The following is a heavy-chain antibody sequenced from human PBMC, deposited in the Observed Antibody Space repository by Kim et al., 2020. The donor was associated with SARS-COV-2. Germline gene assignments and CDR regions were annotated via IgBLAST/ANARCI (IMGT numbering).Heavy chain of an antibody. J-gene: IGHJ4*02. D-gene: IGHD6-13*01. CDR1: GFTFSTYA. CDR2: VSGSGGST. Sequence: GGSLRLSCAASGFTFSTYAMSWVRQAPGKGLEWVSSVSGSGGSTYHADSAKGRFTISRDNSKNTLYLQMNSLRAEDTAVYYCAKGRSDNIAAAFNYLGQGTLVTVSS. CDR3: AKGRSDNIAAAFNY. V-gene: IGHV3-23*01.